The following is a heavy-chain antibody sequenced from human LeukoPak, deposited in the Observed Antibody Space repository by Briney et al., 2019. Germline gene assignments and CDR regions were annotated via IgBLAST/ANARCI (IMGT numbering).Heavy chain of an antibody. D-gene: IGHD2-21*02. CDR1: GGTFSSYA. CDR2: IIPIFGTA. CDR3: ARAGLVVVTATYYFDY. V-gene: IGHV1-69*13. Sequence: GASVKVSCTASGGTFSSYAISWARQAPGQGLEWMGGIIPIFGTANYAQKFQGRVTITADESTSTAYMELSSLRSEDTAVYYCARAGLVVVTATYYFDYWGQGTLVTVSS. J-gene: IGHJ4*02.